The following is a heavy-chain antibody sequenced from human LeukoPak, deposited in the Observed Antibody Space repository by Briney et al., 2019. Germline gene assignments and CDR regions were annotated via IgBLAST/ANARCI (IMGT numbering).Heavy chain of an antibody. J-gene: IGHJ6*03. Sequence: SETLSLTCAVSGGSISTYYWSWIRQPPGKGLEWLGYTYYSGSTNYNASLKSRVTISVDTSKNHFSLKVFSVTAADTAMYYCARGYRGYNYGLPYFYMDVWGKGTMVTISS. CDR2: TYYSGST. V-gene: IGHV4-59*01. CDR3: ARGYRGYNYGLPYFYMDV. CDR1: GGSISTYY. D-gene: IGHD5-18*01.